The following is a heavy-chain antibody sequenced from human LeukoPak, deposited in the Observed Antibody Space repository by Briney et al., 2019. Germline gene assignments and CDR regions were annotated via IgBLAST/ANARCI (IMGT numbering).Heavy chain of an antibody. Sequence: GGSLRLSCAASGFTVSSNHMSWVRQAPGKGLEWVSVIYSGGSTYYADSVKGRFTISRDNSKNTLYLQMNSVRAEDTAVYYCARCNDGNYFDPWGQGTLVTVSS. V-gene: IGHV3-53*01. CDR3: ARCNDGNYFDP. CDR2: IYSGGST. D-gene: IGHD1-1*01. CDR1: GFTVSSNH. J-gene: IGHJ5*02.